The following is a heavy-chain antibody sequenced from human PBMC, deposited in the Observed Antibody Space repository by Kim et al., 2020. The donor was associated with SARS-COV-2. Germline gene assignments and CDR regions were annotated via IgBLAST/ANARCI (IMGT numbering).Heavy chain of an antibody. Sequence: ASVKVSCKASGYTFTSYGISWVRQAPGQGLEWMGWISAYNGNTNYAQKLQGRVTMTTDTSTSTAYMELRSLRSDDTAVYYCARDPGPSYCSGGSCYSARYYYGMDVWGQGTTVTVSS. D-gene: IGHD2-15*01. CDR1: GYTFTSYG. V-gene: IGHV1-18*01. J-gene: IGHJ6*02. CDR2: ISAYNGNT. CDR3: ARDPGPSYCSGGSCYSARYYYGMDV.